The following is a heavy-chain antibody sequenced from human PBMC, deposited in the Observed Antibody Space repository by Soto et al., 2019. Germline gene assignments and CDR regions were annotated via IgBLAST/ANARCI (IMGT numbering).Heavy chain of an antibody. J-gene: IGHJ6*03. V-gene: IGHV4-39*01. CDR3: ARHSASSWSYYYYMDV. Sequence: ETLSLTCTVSCGSISSSNYYWGLIRQPPGKGLEWIGSIYYSGSTYYNPSLKSRVTISVDTSKNQFSLKLSSVIAADTAVYYCARHSASSWSYYYYMDVWGKGTTVTVSS. D-gene: IGHD3-3*01. CDR2: IYYSGST. CDR1: CGSISSSNYY.